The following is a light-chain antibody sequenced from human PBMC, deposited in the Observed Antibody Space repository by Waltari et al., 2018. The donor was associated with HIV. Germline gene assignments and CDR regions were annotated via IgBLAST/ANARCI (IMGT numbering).Light chain of an antibody. J-gene: IGKJ1*01. CDR2: GAS. CDR3: QQYGSSPRT. V-gene: IGKV3-20*01. CDR1: QSVSSSY. Sequence: DIVLTQSPGTLSLSPREIDNLSCRASQSVSSSYLAWYQQKPGQAPRLLIYGASNRATGIPDRFSGSGSGTDFTLTISRLEPEDFAVYYCQQYGSSPRTFGQGTKLEIK.